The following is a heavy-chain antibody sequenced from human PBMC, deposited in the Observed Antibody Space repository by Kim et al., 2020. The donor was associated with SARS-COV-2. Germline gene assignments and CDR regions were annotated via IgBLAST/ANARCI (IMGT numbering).Heavy chain of an antibody. CDR3: ARDRAAILGFGY. D-gene: IGHD3-3*01. CDR1: GFTFNTYS. J-gene: IGHJ4*02. V-gene: IGHV3-30-3*01. CDR2: ISSDGNTD. Sequence: GGSLRLSCAASGFTFNTYSMHWVRQAPGKGLEWVAIISSDGNTDYYTDSVKGRFTISRDNSKNTLYLQMNSLRAEDTAVYYCARDRAAILGFGYWGQGTLVTVSS.